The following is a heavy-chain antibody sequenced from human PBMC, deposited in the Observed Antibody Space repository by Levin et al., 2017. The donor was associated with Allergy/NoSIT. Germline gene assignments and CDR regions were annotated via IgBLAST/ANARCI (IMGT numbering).Heavy chain of an antibody. J-gene: IGHJ6*02. CDR2: ISYDGVDK. D-gene: IGHD3-10*01. CDR3: AQGPTYYYFGLDV. Sequence: LSGGSLRLSCAASGFTFFTSGMHWVRQAPGKGLEWVAVISYDGVDKYYRDSVKGRFTISRDNSKDTLYLQMNNLRDEDTAVYYCAQGPTYYYFGLDVWGQGTTVTVSS. CDR1: GFTFFTSG. V-gene: IGHV3-30*18.